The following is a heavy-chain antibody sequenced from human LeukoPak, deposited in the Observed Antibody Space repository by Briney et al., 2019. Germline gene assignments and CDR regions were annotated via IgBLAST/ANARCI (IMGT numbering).Heavy chain of an antibody. CDR3: ARDGSHWQQPEYYFDY. Sequence: PGGSLRLSCAASGFTFNSFNMNWIRQAPGKGLEWVSAISGSSSYMYYADSVKGRFTISRDNAKNSLYLQMNRLTVEDTAVYYCARDGSHWQQPEYYFDYWGQGTLVTVSS. D-gene: IGHD6-13*01. CDR1: GFTFNSFN. J-gene: IGHJ4*02. V-gene: IGHV3-21*01. CDR2: ISGSSSYM.